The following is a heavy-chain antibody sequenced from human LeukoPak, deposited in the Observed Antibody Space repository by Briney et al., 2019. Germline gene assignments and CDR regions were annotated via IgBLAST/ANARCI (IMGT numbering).Heavy chain of an antibody. V-gene: IGHV4-38-2*02. CDR2: MNPSGST. Sequence: NPSETLSLTCTVSHYSISSNYYWGWIRQTPEKGLEWIGEMNPSGSTNYNPSLKSRVTISVDTSKNQFSLELSSVTAADTAVYYCARGRQDVTMIVVVMTAVSYYLDVWGKGTTVTVS. CDR1: HYSISSNYY. D-gene: IGHD3-22*01. J-gene: IGHJ6*03. CDR3: ARGRQDVTMIVVVMTAVSYYLDV.